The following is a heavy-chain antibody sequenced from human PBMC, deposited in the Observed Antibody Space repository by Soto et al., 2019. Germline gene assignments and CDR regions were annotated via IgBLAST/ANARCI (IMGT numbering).Heavy chain of an antibody. CDR3: AREGVY. D-gene: IGHD2-8*01. CDR2: ISGSGTAE. J-gene: IGHJ4*02. Sequence: EVHLVQSGGGSRQPGGSLRLACVASGFTFSAHEMNWVRQVPGEGLEWISYISGSGTAEYYADSVKGRFSISRDNDQNTLFLQLHGLKVEDTAVYYCAREGVYWGQGTLVTVSS. V-gene: IGHV3-48*03. CDR1: GFTFSAHE.